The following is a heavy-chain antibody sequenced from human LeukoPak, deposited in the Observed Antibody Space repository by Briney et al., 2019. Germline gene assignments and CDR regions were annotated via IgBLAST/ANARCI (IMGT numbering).Heavy chain of an antibody. J-gene: IGHJ6*03. CDR3: ARGGYKRLYYMDV. V-gene: IGHV4-34*01. Sequence: KPSETLSLTCAVYGGSFSGYYWSWIRQPPGKGLEWIGEINHSGSTNYNPSLKSRVTISVDTSKNQFSLKLCSVTAADTAVYYCARGGYKRLYYMDVWGKGTTVTVSS. CDR2: INHSGST. CDR1: GGSFSGYY. D-gene: IGHD5-18*01.